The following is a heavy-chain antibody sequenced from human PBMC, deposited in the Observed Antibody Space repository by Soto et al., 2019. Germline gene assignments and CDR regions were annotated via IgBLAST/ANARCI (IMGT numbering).Heavy chain of an antibody. CDR3: ARHGGHYDILTGFYPAKFDY. CDR1: GSISTYY. J-gene: IGHJ4*02. Sequence: SETLSLTCTVGSISTYYWNWIRQPPGKGLEWIGYIYYMGRTSYNPSLKSRVTISIDTSKNQFSLKVTSVTAADTAVYYCARHGGHYDILTGFYPAKFDYWGQGTLVTVSS. V-gene: IGHV4-59*08. CDR2: IYYMGRT. D-gene: IGHD3-9*01.